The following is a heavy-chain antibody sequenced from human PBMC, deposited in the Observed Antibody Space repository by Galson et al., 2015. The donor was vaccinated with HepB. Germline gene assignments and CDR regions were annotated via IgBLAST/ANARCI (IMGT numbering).Heavy chain of an antibody. V-gene: IGHV3-33*01. CDR3: ARDQYTVAGKGDWFDP. J-gene: IGHJ5*02. CDR2: IWYDGSNK. Sequence: SLRLSCAASGFTFSSYGMHWVRQAPGKGLEWVAVIWYDGSNKYYADSVKGRFTISRDNSKNTLYLQMNSLRAEDTAVYYCARDQYTVAGKGDWFDPWGQGTLVTVSS. D-gene: IGHD6-19*01. CDR1: GFTFSSYG.